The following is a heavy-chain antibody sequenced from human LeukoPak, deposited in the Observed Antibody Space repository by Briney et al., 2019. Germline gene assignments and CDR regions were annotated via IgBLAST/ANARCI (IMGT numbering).Heavy chain of an antibody. J-gene: IGHJ4*02. V-gene: IGHV3-23*01. CDR2: ISNSGGGT. CDR1: GFTFSSYA. Sequence: GGSLRLSCAASGFTFSSYAMSWVRQAPRKGLEWVSAISNSGGGTYYADSVKGRFTISRDNSKNTLYLQMNSLRAEDTAVYYCARLTLPSTYYFDYWGQGTLVTVSS. CDR3: ARLTLPSTYYFDY. D-gene: IGHD3-16*01.